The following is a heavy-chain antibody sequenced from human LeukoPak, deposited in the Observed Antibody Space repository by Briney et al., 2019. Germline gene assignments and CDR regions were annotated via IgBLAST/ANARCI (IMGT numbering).Heavy chain of an antibody. D-gene: IGHD7-27*01. V-gene: IGHV4-59*01. CDR3: AILTGVQRGAY. CDR1: GGSIRRYY. Sequence: KPSETLTLTCTVCGGSIRRYYWSCLRQPPGKGLEWIGYIYDSGSTNYNPSLKSRVTISVDTSKNQFSLKLSSVTAADTAVYYCAILTGVQRGAYWGQGTLVTVSS. CDR2: IYDSGST. J-gene: IGHJ4*02.